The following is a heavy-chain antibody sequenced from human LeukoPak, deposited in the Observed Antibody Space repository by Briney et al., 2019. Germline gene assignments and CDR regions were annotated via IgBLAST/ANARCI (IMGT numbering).Heavy chain of an antibody. V-gene: IGHV3-23*01. J-gene: IGHJ5*02. Sequence: PGGSLTLSCAASGFTFSSYAMGWVRQAPGKGLEWVSTIGGSGDGTYYADSVKGRFTISRDNSRHTLSLQMNSLRAEDTAVYYCAKRYYYDTSCNPGGLDPWGQGTLVTVSS. CDR3: AKRYYYDTSCNPGGLDP. CDR2: IGGSGDGT. CDR1: GFTFSSYA. D-gene: IGHD3-22*01.